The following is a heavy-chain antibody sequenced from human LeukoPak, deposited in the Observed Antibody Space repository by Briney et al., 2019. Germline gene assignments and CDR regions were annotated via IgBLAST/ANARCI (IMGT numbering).Heavy chain of an antibody. V-gene: IGHV3-23*01. D-gene: IGHD2-8*02. J-gene: IGHJ4*02. Sequence: GESLRLSCAASGFTFSSFAMIWVRQPPGKGLEWVSSIFPSGGEIHYADSVRGRFTISRDNSKSTLSLQMNSLRAEGTAIYYCATYRQVLLPFESWGQGTLVTVSS. CDR3: ATYRQVLLPFES. CDR2: IFPSGGEI. CDR1: GFTFSSFA.